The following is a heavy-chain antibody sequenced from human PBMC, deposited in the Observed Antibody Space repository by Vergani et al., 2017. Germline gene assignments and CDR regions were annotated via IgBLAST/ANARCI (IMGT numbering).Heavy chain of an antibody. CDR2: IYHSGGA. Sequence: QLHLQESGPGLVKPSETLSLTCTVSGGSITSSSYYLGWIRQPPGKGLEGIGNIYHSGGAYYNPSLKGRVTISVGTSKNQFSQEVTSVTAADTAIYFCARTESFILRYFHWALWGQGTLVTVSS. CDR1: GGSITSSSYY. J-gene: IGHJ4*02. D-gene: IGHD3-9*01. V-gene: IGHV4-39*01. CDR3: ARTESFILRYFHWAL.